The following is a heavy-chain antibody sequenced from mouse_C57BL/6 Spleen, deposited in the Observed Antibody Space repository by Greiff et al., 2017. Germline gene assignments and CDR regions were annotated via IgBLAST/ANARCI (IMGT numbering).Heavy chain of an antibody. CDR1: GYTFTDYY. J-gene: IGHJ2*01. CDR2: INPYNGGT. CDR3: ARMEARQLSLDY. D-gene: IGHD3-2*02. Sequence: EVKLQESGPVLVKPGASVKMSCKASGYTFTDYYMNWVKQSHGKSLEWIGVINPYNGGTSYNQKFKGKATLTVDKSSSTAYMELNSLTSEDSAVYYCARMEARQLSLDYWGQGTTLTVSS. V-gene: IGHV1-19*01.